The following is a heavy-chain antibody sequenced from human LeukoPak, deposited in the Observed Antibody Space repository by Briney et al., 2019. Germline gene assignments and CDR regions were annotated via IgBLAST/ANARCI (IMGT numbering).Heavy chain of an antibody. Sequence: PGGSLRLSCAASGFTFSSYSMSWVRQAPGKGLEWVSSISSSSSYIYYADSVKGRFTISRDNAKNSLYLQMNSLRAEDTAVYYCARDYYDSSGYSYYYYYGMDVWGQGTTVTVSS. CDR3: ARDYYDSSGYSYYYYYGMDV. CDR1: GFTFSSYS. V-gene: IGHV3-21*01. CDR2: ISSSSSYI. J-gene: IGHJ6*02. D-gene: IGHD3-22*01.